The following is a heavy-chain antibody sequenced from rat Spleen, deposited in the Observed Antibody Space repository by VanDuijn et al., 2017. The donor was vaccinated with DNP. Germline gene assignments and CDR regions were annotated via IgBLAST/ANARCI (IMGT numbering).Heavy chain of an antibody. J-gene: IGHJ4*01. D-gene: IGHD1-4*01. CDR2: ISYSGRT. V-gene: IGHV3-1*01. CDR3: ARWPGYNPPYAMDV. CDR1: GYSITSDY. Sequence: EVQLQESGPGLVKPSQSLSLTCSVTGYSITSDYWGWIRKFPGNKMAWIGHISYSGRTTYNPSLKSRISISRDTSKNQFFLQLNSVTTEDTATYYCARWPGYNPPYAMDVWGQGTSVTVSS.